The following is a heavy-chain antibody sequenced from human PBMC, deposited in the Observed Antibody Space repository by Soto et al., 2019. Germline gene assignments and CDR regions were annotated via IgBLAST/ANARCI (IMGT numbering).Heavy chain of an antibody. J-gene: IGHJ4*02. CDR3: ARGGNPNYY. CDR1: GFTVSRNY. Sequence: EVQLEESGGGLVQPGGSLRLSCVVSGFTVSRNYMSWVRQAPGKGLEWVSVIYIGGSTYYADSVKGRFTISRHNSKNTLYLQMNSLRAEDTAVYYCARGGNPNYYWGQGTLVTVSS. V-gene: IGHV3-53*04. D-gene: IGHD4-4*01. CDR2: IYIGGST.